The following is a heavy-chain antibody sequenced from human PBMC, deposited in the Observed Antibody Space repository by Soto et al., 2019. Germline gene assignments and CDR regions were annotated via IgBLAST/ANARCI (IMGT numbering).Heavy chain of an antibody. Sequence: QVQLVQSGAEVKKPGASVKVSCKASGYTFTGYYMHWVRQAPGQGLEWMGWINPNSGGTNYAQKFQGWVTMTRDTASSTAYMELSRLRSDDTAVYYCARAPYCSSTSCYNYYYYGMDVWGQGTTVTVSS. J-gene: IGHJ6*02. CDR3: ARAPYCSSTSCYNYYYYGMDV. CDR1: GYTFTGYY. V-gene: IGHV1-2*04. CDR2: INPNSGGT. D-gene: IGHD2-2*01.